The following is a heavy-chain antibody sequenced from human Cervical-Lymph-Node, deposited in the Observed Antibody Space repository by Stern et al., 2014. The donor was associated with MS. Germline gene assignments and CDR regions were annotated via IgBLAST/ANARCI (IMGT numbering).Heavy chain of an antibody. CDR3: ATFIATAGTFNY. CDR1: GHTTTSYG. V-gene: IGHV1-18*01. Sequence: VQLLESGAEVKKPGASVKVSCKASGHTTTSYGISWVRQAPGQGLEWMGWISTHNGNTNYEQKLQGRVTMTTDTSTSTDYMELRGLRSDDTAVYYCATFIATAGTFNYWGQGTLVTVSS. CDR2: ISTHNGNT. D-gene: IGHD6-25*01. J-gene: IGHJ4*02.